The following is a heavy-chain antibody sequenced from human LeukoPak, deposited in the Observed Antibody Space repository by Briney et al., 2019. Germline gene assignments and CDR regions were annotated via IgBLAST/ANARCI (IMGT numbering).Heavy chain of an antibody. CDR3: ARAGRAARHPHLYYYYMDV. D-gene: IGHD6-6*01. CDR1: GYTFTSYY. V-gene: IGHV1-46*01. CDR2: VNPSGGST. Sequence: ASVKVSCKASGYTFTSYYMHWVRQAPGQGLEWMGIVNPSGGSTSYAQKFQGRVTMTRDTSTSTVYMELSSLRSEDTAVYYCARAGRAARHPHLYYYYMDVWGKGTTVTVSS. J-gene: IGHJ6*03.